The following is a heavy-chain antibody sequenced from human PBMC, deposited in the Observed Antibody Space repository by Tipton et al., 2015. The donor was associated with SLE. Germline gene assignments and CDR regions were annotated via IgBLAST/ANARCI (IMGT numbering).Heavy chain of an antibody. Sequence: TLSLTCTVSGGSISSSSYYWGWIRQPPGKGLEWIGSIYYSGSTYYNPSLKSRVTISVDTSKNQFSLKLSSVTAADTAVYYCARGAGSSGDFDSWVQGTRVTVSS. CDR3: ARGAGSSGDFDS. V-gene: IGHV4-39*07. CDR1: GGSISSSSYY. D-gene: IGHD2-15*01. CDR2: IYYSGST. J-gene: IGHJ4*02.